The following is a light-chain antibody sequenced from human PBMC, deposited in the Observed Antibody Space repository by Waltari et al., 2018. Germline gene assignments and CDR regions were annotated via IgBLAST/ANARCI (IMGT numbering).Light chain of an antibody. J-gene: IGKJ2*01. Sequence: IVLTQSPGTLSLSPGERATLPCRASPSVSSNYLAWYQQRPGQAPRLLIHDSSSRATGIPDRFSGSGSGTDFTLTISRLEPEDFAVYYCQQYGRSWNTFGQGTKLEIK. CDR3: QQYGRSWNT. CDR2: DSS. V-gene: IGKV3-20*01. CDR1: PSVSSNY.